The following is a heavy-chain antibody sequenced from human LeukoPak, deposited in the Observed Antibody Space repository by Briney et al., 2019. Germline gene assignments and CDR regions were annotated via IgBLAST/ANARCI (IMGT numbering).Heavy chain of an antibody. J-gene: IGHJ5*02. V-gene: IGHV4-59*01. CDR3: ARGGYYGSGNDFRFDP. D-gene: IGHD3-10*01. Sequence: PSETLSLTCTVSGGSISSYYWSWIRQPPGKGLEWIGYIYYSGSTNYNPSLKSRVTISVDTSKNQFSLRLSSVTAADTAVYYCARGGYYGSGNDFRFDPWGQGTLVTVSS. CDR2: IYYSGST. CDR1: GGSISSYY.